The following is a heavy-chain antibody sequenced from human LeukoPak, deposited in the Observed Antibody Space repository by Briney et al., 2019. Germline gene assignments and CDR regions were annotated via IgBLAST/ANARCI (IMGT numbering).Heavy chain of an antibody. J-gene: IGHJ4*02. V-gene: IGHV4-39*07. D-gene: IGHD2-15*01. Sequence: SETLSLTCTVSGGSISSSSYYWGWIRQPPGKGLEWIGSIYYSGSTYYNPSLKSRVTISVDTSKNQFSLKLSSVTAADTAVYYCARGPREYCSGGSCYTNLFDYWGQGTLVTVSS. CDR3: ARGPREYCSGGSCYTNLFDY. CDR1: GGSISSSSYY. CDR2: IYYSGST.